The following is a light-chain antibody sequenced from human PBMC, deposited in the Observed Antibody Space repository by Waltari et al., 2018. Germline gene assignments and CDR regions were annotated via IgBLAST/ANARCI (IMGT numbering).Light chain of an antibody. Sequence: SYVLTQPPSVSVAPGTTARLTCGGNNSGRKRVHLYQQKPGQAPVLVIYYDSDRPSGIPERFSGSNSGNTATLTISRVEAGDEADDYCQVWDSSSGVFGGGTKLTVL. CDR3: QVWDSSSGV. CDR1: NSGRKR. CDR2: YDS. J-gene: IGLJ2*01. V-gene: IGLV3-21*04.